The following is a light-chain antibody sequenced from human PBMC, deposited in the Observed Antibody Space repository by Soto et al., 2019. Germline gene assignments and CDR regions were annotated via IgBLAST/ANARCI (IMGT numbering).Light chain of an antibody. CDR2: DAS. Sequence: EIVLTQSPATLSLSPGERATLSCRASQSVSSYLAWYQQKPGQAPRLLIYDASNRATGIPARFSGSGSGTDFTLTISSLEPEDFAVYYCQQRTNLPRTFGQGTKVDI. V-gene: IGKV3-11*01. CDR1: QSVSSY. CDR3: QQRTNLPRT. J-gene: IGKJ1*01.